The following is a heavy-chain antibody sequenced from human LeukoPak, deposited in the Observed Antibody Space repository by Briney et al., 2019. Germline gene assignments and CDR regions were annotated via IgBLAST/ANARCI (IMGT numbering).Heavy chain of an antibody. CDR2: IYHSGST. V-gene: IGHV4-59*01. CDR1: GGSISSYY. D-gene: IGHD5-12*01. J-gene: IGHJ4*02. CDR3: ARDGYSGNDGL. Sequence: SETLSLTCTVSGGSISSYYWSWIRQPPGKGLEWIGYIYHSGSTNYNPSLTSRVTISVDTSKNQFSLKLSSVTAADTAVYYCARDGYSGNDGLWGQGTLVTVSS.